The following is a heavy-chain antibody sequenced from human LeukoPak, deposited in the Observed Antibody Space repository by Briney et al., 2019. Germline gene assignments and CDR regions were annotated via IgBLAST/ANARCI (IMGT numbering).Heavy chain of an antibody. CDR3: ARGRYYLTGFFADY. Sequence: SETLSLTCTVSGGSISSGSYYWSWIRQPAGKGLEWIVRIYTSGSTYYNPSLKSRVTISVDTSKNQFSLKLSSVTAADTAVYYCARGRYYLTGFFADYWGQGTLVTVSS. D-gene: IGHD3-10*01. J-gene: IGHJ4*02. CDR2: IYTSGST. V-gene: IGHV4-61*02. CDR1: GGSISSGSYY.